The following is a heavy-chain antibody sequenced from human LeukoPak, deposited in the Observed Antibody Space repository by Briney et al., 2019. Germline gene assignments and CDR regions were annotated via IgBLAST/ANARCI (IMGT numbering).Heavy chain of an antibody. CDR1: GFKFSSYA. J-gene: IGHJ4*02. D-gene: IGHD2-2*01. Sequence: GGSLRLSCAASGFKFSSYAMSWVRQGPGKGLEWVSAISGSGGSTYYADSVKGRFTISRDNSKNTLYLQMNSLRAEDTAVYYCAKRRDTVVVPAAIDYWGQGTLVTVSS. CDR3: AKRRDTVVVPAAIDY. CDR2: ISGSGGST. V-gene: IGHV3-23*01.